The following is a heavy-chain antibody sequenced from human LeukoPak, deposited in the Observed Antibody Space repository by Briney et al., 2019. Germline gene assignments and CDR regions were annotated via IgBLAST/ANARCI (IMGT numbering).Heavy chain of an antibody. CDR3: ARADYAMDFAI. J-gene: IGHJ3*02. CDR1: GGAISSGGYY. Sequence: PSETPFLPCSVSGGAISSGGYYWSWLRHPPGKGLEWMGNIYYSGSTDYNPSLKSRFTMSVDTSKNQFSLKLSSVIAADTAVYYGARADYAMDFAIWGEGKMFTVSS. D-gene: IGHD4-17*01. V-gene: IGHV4-31*03. CDR2: IYYSGST.